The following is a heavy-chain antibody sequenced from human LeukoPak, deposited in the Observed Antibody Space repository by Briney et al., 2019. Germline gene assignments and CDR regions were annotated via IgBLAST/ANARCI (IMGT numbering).Heavy chain of an antibody. J-gene: IGHJ6*02. Sequence: GGSLRLSCAASGFTFSSYSMNWVRQAPGKGLEGVSSISSSSSYIFYADSVKGRFTISRDNAKNSLYLQMNSLRAEDTAVYFCAREPYNYYGMDVWGQGTTVTVSS. CDR3: AREPYNYYGMDV. CDR1: GFTFSSYS. CDR2: ISSSSSYI. V-gene: IGHV3-21*01.